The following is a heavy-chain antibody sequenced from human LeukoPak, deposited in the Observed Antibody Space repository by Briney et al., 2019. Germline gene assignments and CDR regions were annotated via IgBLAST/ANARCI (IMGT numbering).Heavy chain of an antibody. J-gene: IGHJ4*02. CDR2: IYHSGST. D-gene: IGHD3-10*01. CDR1: GYSISSGYY. CDR3: ARYPYGSGSYYKD. V-gene: IGHV4-38-2*02. Sequence: SETLSLTCTVSGYSISSGYYWGWIRQPPGKGLEWIGSIYHSGSTYYNPSLKSRVTISVDTSKNQFSLKLSSVTAADTAVYYCARYPYGSGSYYKDWGQGTLVTVSS.